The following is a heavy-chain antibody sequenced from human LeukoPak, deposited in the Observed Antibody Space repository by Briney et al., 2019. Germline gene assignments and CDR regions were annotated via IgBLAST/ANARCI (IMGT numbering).Heavy chain of an antibody. CDR2: IYYSGNT. V-gene: IGHV4-39*01. J-gene: IGHJ4*02. Sequence: SETLSLTCTVSGGSISSYYWTWIRQPPGKGLEWIGSIYYSGNTYYNASLKSQVSISIDTSKNQFSLKLTSVTAADTAVYYCARQTGSGLFILPGGQGTLVTVSS. D-gene: IGHD3/OR15-3a*01. CDR3: ARQTGSGLFILP. CDR1: GGSISSYY.